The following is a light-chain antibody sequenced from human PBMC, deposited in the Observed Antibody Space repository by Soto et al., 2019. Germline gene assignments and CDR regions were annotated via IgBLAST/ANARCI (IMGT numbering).Light chain of an antibody. Sequence: QSALTQPASVSGSPGQSITISCTGTSSDVGGYKYVSWYQHHPGKAPKLMIYEVNNRPSGVSHRFSGSKSGNTASLTISGLLAEDEADYYCTSYASGNTLVFGGGTKLTVL. CDR1: SSDVGGYKY. CDR2: EVN. J-gene: IGLJ3*02. V-gene: IGLV2-14*01. CDR3: TSYASGNTLV.